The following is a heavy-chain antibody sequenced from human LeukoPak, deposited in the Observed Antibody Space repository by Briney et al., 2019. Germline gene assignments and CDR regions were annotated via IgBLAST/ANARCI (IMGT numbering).Heavy chain of an antibody. D-gene: IGHD3-22*01. CDR3: ARQGEYYYDSSGLSTSVAY. CDR2: INTNTGNP. Sequence: GASVKVSCKASGYTFTSYAMNWVRQAPGQGLEWMGRINTNTGNPTYAQGFTGRLVFSLDTSVSTAYLQISSLKAEDTAVYYCARQGEYYYDSSGLSTSVAYWGQGTLVTVSS. J-gene: IGHJ4*02. CDR1: GYTFTSYA. V-gene: IGHV7-4-1*02.